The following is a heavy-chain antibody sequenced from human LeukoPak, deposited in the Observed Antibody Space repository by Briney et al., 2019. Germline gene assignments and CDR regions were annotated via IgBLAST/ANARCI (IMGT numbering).Heavy chain of an antibody. CDR3: ARDGSSSWNNWFDS. CDR1: GGSINSYY. J-gene: IGHJ5*01. V-gene: IGHV4-59*01. D-gene: IGHD6-13*01. CDR2: IYYTGST. Sequence: PSETLSLTCTVSGGSINSYYWSWIRQPPGKGLEGIGYIYYTGSTNYNPSLKSRVTISVDTSKNHFSLKLSSVTAADTAVYYRARDGSSSWNNWFDSWGQGTLVTVSS.